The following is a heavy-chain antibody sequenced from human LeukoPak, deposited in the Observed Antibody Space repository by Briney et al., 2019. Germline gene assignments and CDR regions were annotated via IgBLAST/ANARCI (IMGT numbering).Heavy chain of an antibody. CDR3: AKTIVGATTAPLDY. V-gene: IGHV3-53*01. CDR1: GFTVSSNY. J-gene: IGHJ4*02. Sequence: GGSLRLSCAASGFTVSSNYMSWVRQAPGKGLEWASVIYSGGTTYYADSVKGRFTVSRDNSENTLYLQMNSLRAEDTAVYFCAKTIVGATTAPLDYWGQGTLVTVSS. D-gene: IGHD1-26*01. CDR2: IYSGGTT.